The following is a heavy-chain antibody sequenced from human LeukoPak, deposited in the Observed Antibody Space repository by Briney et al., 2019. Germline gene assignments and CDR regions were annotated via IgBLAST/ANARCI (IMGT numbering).Heavy chain of an antibody. V-gene: IGHV4-30-4*01. D-gene: IGHD3-22*01. J-gene: IGHJ4*02. CDR2: IYYSGTT. CDR3: AKYYDSSGYFY. Sequence: SETLSLTCTVSGGSISSGDYYWSWIRQPPGKGLEWIGYIYYSGTTYYNPSLKSRVTISVDTSKNQFSLKLSSVAAADTAVYYCAKYYDSSGYFYWGQGTLVTVSS. CDR1: GGSISSGDYY.